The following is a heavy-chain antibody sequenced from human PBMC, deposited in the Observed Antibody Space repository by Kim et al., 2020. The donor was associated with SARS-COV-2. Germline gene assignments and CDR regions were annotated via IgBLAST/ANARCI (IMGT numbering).Heavy chain of an antibody. CDR2: IDWDDDK. J-gene: IGHJ5*02. CDR3: ARMYYDILAGYYLPFDP. D-gene: IGHD3-9*01. Sequence: ALEWLARIDWDDDKYYNTSLKTRLTISKDTSKNQVVLTMTNMDPVDTATYYCARMYYDILAGYYLPFDPWGQGTLVTVSS. V-gene: IGHV2-70*11.